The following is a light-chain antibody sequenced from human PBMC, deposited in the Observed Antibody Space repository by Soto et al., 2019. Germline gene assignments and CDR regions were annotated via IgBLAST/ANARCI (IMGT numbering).Light chain of an antibody. Sequence: DIQMTQSPSTLSASVGDRVTITCRASQSISYWLAWYQQKPGKAPNLLIYKASSLGSGVPSRFSGSGSGTEFTLTINSLQPDDFATYYCQQYSNYPLTFGGGTKVEI. CDR2: KAS. CDR1: QSISYW. V-gene: IGKV1-5*03. J-gene: IGKJ4*01. CDR3: QQYSNYPLT.